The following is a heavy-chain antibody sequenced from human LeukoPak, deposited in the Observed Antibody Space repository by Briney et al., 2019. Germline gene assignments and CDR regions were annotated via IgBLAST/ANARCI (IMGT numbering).Heavy chain of an antibody. CDR2: ISYGGSNK. V-gene: IGHV3-30-3*01. J-gene: IGHJ4*02. D-gene: IGHD4-4*01. Sequence: PGRSLRLSCAASGFTFSSYAMHWVRQAPGKGLEWVAVISYGGSNKYYTDSVKGRFTISRDNSKNTLYLQMNSLRAEDTAVYYCARDRNQNYFDYWGQGTLVTVSS. CDR3: ARDRNQNYFDY. CDR1: GFTFSSYA.